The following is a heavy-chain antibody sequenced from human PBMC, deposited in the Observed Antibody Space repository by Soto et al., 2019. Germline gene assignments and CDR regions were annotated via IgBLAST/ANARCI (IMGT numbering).Heavy chain of an antibody. V-gene: IGHV3-11*01. D-gene: IGHD6-13*01. J-gene: IGHJ4*02. Sequence: PGGSLRLSCAASGFTFSDYYMTWIRRAPGKGLEWVSYISSSGNSIYYADSVRGRFTVSRDNAKNSLFLQMNSLRAEDTAVYYCARRAAAGRSFDYWGLGTLVTVSS. CDR3: ARRAAAGRSFDY. CDR1: GFTFSDYY. CDR2: ISSSGNSI.